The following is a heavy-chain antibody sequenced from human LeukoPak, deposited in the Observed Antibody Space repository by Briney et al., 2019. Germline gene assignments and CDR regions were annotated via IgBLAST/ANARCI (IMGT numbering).Heavy chain of an antibody. CDR2: INPNIGGP. V-gene: IGHV1-2*02. D-gene: IGHD2-2*01. J-gene: IGHJ6*02. CDR1: GYTSTGHY. CDR3: ARTKGYCTSTSCPGGMDV. Sequence: PWASVKVSCKASGYTSTGHYMQWVRSAPGQGLEWMGWINPNIGGPNYAQKFQGRVIMTRDTSISTAYMELRRLTSDDTAVYYCARTKGYCTSTSCPGGMDVWGQGTTVTVS.